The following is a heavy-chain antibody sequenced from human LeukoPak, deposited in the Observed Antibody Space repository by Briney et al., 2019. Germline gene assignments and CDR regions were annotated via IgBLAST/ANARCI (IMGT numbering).Heavy chain of an antibody. Sequence: PGGSLRLSCAASGFTFDDYAMHWVRQAPGKGLEWVSGISWNSGSIGYADSVKGRFTISRDNAKNSLYLQMNSLRAEDTALYYCARSGYYYWGQGTLVTVSS. CDR3: ARSGYYY. CDR2: ISWNSGSI. CDR1: GFTFDDYA. D-gene: IGHD3-3*01. V-gene: IGHV3-9*01. J-gene: IGHJ4*02.